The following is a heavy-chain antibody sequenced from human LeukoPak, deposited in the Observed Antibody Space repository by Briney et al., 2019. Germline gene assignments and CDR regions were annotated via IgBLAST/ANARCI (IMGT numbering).Heavy chain of an antibody. CDR1: GGSFSSSY. D-gene: IGHD3-10*01. V-gene: IGHV4-4*07. J-gene: IGHJ5*02. CDR2: IYSSGST. CDR3: ARDTSGSGA. Sequence: PSETLTLTCTVSGGSFSSSYWIWVRQPAGKGLEWIGRIYSSGSTNYNPSLKSRVTMSVDTSKNQFSLKVSSVTAADTAVYYCARDTSGSGAWGQGVMVTVSS.